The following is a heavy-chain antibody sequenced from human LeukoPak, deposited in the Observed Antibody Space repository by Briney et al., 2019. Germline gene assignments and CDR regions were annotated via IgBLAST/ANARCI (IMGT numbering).Heavy chain of an antibody. CDR2: IYYSGST. J-gene: IGHJ6*02. D-gene: IGHD3-10*01. Sequence: SETLSLTCTVSGGSISSGGYSWSWIRQHPGKGLEWIGYIYYSGSTSYNPSLKSRVTISVDTSKNQFSLKLSSVTAADTAVYYCARGHGDYGSGSYYLNYYYYYGMDVWGQGTTVTVSS. V-gene: IGHV4-31*03. CDR3: ARGHGDYGSGSYYLNYYYYYGMDV. CDR1: GGSISSGGYS.